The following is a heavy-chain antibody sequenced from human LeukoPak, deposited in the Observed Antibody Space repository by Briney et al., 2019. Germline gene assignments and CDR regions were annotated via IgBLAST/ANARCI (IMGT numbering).Heavy chain of an antibody. V-gene: IGHV3-23*01. CDR3: AKTSRQQLAYFDY. D-gene: IGHD6-13*01. CDR1: GFTFSSYA. CDR2: ISGSGGST. J-gene: IGHJ4*02. Sequence: GGSLRLSCAASGFTFSSYAMSWVRQAPGKGLEWVSAISGSGGSTYYADSVKGRFTISRDNSKNTLYLQMSSLRAEDTAVYYCAKTSRQQLAYFDYWGQGTLVTVSS.